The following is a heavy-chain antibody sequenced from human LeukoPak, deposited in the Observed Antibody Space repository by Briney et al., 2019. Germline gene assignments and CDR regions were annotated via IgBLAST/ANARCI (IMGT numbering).Heavy chain of an antibody. D-gene: IGHD6-19*01. CDR2: VSGHGDTT. V-gene: IGHV3-23*01. Sequence: ETLSLTCAVSGGSISSNNWWGWVRQPPGKGLEWVSAVSGHGDTTDYVDSVKGRFTISRDNSRNTVHLQIDSLRIEDTGVYYCARGSTAAAPGWVYWGHGTLVTVSS. CDR3: ARGSTAAAPGWVY. J-gene: IGHJ4*01. CDR1: GGSISSNN.